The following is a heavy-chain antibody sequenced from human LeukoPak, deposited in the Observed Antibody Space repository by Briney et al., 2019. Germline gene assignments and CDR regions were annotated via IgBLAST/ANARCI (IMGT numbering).Heavy chain of an antibody. D-gene: IGHD6-19*01. Sequence: AVSLRLSCAASAFSFTTYAINWVRQGPGKGLEWVSGMSGGGDKAYYPDSVTGRCTITGDNSKNTVSLQLTRLTAEDTALYYCAKDLALAGTGGGFDVWGRGTRVPVS. CDR1: AFSFTTYA. V-gene: IGHV3-23*01. J-gene: IGHJ3*01. CDR2: MSGGGDKA. CDR3: AKDLALAGTGGGFDV.